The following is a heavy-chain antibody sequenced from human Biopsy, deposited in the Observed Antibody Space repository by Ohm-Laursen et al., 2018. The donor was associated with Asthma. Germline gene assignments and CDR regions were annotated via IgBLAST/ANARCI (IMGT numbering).Heavy chain of an antibody. V-gene: IGHV1-3*01. J-gene: IGHJ4*02. CDR1: GYTFISYA. D-gene: IGHD6-19*01. CDR2: INAGNGNT. CDR3: AREGVAGTHIED. Sequence: GASVKVSCKASGYTFISYAIHWVRQAPGQRLEWMGWINAGNGNTKYSQKFQGRVTITRDTSASTAYMDLSSLRSEDTAVYYCAREGVAGTHIEDWGQGTLVTVSS.